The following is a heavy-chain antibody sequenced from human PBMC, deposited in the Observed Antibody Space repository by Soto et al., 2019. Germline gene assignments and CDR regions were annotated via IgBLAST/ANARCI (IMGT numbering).Heavy chain of an antibody. Sequence: QVQLVESGGGVVQPGRSLRLSCAASGFTFSSYGMHWVRQAPGKGLEWVAVISYDGSNKYYADSVKGRFTISRDTSKNTLYLQMNSLRAEDTAVYYCAKSPQVYAIPSYYSYGMDVWGHGTTVTVSS. D-gene: IGHD2-8*01. V-gene: IGHV3-30*18. CDR2: ISYDGSNK. CDR3: AKSPQVYAIPSYYSYGMDV. J-gene: IGHJ6*02. CDR1: GFTFSSYG.